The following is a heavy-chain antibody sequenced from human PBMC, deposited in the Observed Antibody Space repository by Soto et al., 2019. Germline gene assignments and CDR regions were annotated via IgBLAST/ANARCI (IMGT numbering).Heavy chain of an antibody. Sequence: EVQLVESGGGLVQPGGSLRLSCAASGFTLSGRSMHWVRRAPGKGLVWVSGIDNAGTDSTYADSVKGRFTSSRDNAKNMLYLQMNSLRVEDTAVYYCARGWFGPDVWGKGTTVTASS. CDR3: ARGWFGPDV. D-gene: IGHD3-10*01. CDR1: GFTLSGRS. CDR2: IDNAGTDS. J-gene: IGHJ6*04. V-gene: IGHV3-74*01.